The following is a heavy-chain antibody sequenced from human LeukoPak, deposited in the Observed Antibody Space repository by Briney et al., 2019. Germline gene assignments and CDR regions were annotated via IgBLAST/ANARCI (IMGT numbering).Heavy chain of an antibody. J-gene: IGHJ4*02. CDR3: ARGGTSLDY. CDR1: GGSISSGGYS. CDR2: IYQSGST. Sequence: SQTLSPTCAVSGGSISSGGYSWSWIRQPPGKGLEWIGYIYQSGSTYYNPSLKSRVTISVDRSKNQFSLKLSSVTAADTAVYYCARGGTSLDYWGQGTLVTVSS. V-gene: IGHV4-30-2*01. D-gene: IGHD2-2*01.